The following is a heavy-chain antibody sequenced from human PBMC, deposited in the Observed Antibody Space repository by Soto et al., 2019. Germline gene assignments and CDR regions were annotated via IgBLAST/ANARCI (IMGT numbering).Heavy chain of an antibody. V-gene: IGHV3-30-3*01. Sequence: QEQLVESGGDVVQPGRSLTLSCAASGFTFSANAMHWVRQAPGKGLEWVAVIAYDGTIKIYRDSVKGRFTISRDDSKSTLYLSMNSLRPEDTAVYYCARDKIKGAPDYLDSWGQGTLVTVSS. D-gene: IGHD1-26*01. CDR3: ARDKIKGAPDYLDS. J-gene: IGHJ4*02. CDR2: IAYDGTIK. CDR1: GFTFSANA.